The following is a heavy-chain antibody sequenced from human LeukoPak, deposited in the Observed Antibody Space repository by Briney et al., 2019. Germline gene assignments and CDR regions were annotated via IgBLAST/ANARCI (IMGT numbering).Heavy chain of an antibody. CDR3: GRTYMTSARFDP. Sequence: KPSETLSLTCAVYGGSFSGYYWSWIRQPPGKGLEWIGEINHSGSTNYNPSLKSRVTISVDTSKNQFSLKLSSVTAADTAVYYCGRTYMTSARFDPWGQGTLVTVSS. V-gene: IGHV4-34*01. J-gene: IGHJ5*02. CDR1: GGSFSGYY. D-gene: IGHD2-21*02. CDR2: INHSGST.